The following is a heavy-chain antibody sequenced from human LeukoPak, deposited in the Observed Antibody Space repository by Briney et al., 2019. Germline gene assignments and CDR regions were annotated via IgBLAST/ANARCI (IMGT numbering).Heavy chain of an antibody. CDR3: ARDSPCGGSCYTHYYGMDV. V-gene: IGHV4-61*01. CDR1: GGSVSSGSYY. Sequence: SETLSLTCTVSGGSVSSGSYYWSWIRQPPGKGLEWIGYIYYSGSTNYNPSLKSRVTISVDTSKNQFSLKLSSVTAADTAVYYCARDSPCGGSCYTHYYGMDVWGKGTTVTVSS. D-gene: IGHD2-15*01. CDR2: IYYSGST. J-gene: IGHJ6*04.